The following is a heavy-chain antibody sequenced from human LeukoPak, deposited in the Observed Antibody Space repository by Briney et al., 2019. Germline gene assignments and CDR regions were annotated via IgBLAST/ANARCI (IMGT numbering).Heavy chain of an antibody. V-gene: IGHV3-21*01. J-gene: IGHJ3*02. CDR2: ISSSSSYI. CDR3: ARVRPLGYCSSTSCQNAFDI. CDR1: GFTFSSYS. Sequence: GGSLRLSCAACGFTFSSYSMNWVRQAPGKGLEWVSSISSSSSYIYYADSVKGRFTISRDNAKNSLYLQMNSLRAEDTAVYYCARVRPLGYCSSTSCQNAFDIWGQGTMVTVSS. D-gene: IGHD2-2*01.